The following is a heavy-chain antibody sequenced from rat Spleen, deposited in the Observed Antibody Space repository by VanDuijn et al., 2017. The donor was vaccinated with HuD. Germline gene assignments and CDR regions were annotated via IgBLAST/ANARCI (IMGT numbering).Heavy chain of an antibody. CDR1: GFTFSDYN. CDR2: ISYDGSST. J-gene: IGHJ1*01. CDR3: ARQNYSSYTSSPYFVF. Sequence: EVQLVESGGGLVQPGRSLKLSCAASGFTFSDYNMAWVRQAPKKGLEWVATISYDGSSTYYRDSVKGRFTISRDNAKSTLYLQMDSLRSEDTATYYCARQNYSSYTSSPYFVFWGPGTMGTVSS. D-gene: IGHD1-2*01. V-gene: IGHV5-7*01.